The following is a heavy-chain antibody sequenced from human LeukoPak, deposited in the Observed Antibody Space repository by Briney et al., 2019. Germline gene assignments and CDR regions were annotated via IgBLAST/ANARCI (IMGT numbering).Heavy chain of an antibody. J-gene: IGHJ6*03. CDR2: IIPIFGTA. Sequence: SVKVSCKASGGTFSSYAISWVRQAPGQGLEWMGGIIPIFGTANYAQKFQGRVTITADESTSTAYMELSSLRSEDTAVYYCARGGIAAAGTGGPPYYYYYYMDVWGKGTTVTISS. CDR3: ARGGIAAAGTGGPPYYYYYYMDV. D-gene: IGHD6-13*01. CDR1: GGTFSSYA. V-gene: IGHV1-69*13.